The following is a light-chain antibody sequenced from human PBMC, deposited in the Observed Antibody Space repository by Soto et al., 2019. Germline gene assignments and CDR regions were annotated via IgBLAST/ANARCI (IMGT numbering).Light chain of an antibody. CDR3: CSYAGSSTPYG. CDR1: SSDVGSYNL. J-gene: IGLJ1*01. Sequence: QSALTQPASVSGSPGQSITISCTGTSSDVGSYNLVSWYQQHPGKAPKLMIYEGSKRPSGVSNRFSGSKSGNTASLTISGLQAEDEADYYCCSYAGSSTPYGFGTGTRSPS. CDR2: EGS. V-gene: IGLV2-23*01.